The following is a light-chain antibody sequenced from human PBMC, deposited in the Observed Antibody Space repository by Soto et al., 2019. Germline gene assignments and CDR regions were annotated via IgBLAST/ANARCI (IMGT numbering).Light chain of an antibody. Sequence: EIVLTQSPGTPSLSPGERATLSCRASQSVSGNQLAWYHHIPGQAPRLLIYGASSRATGVPDRFSGSGSGADFTLSISRLEPEDFAVYYCQQYGTSPYTFGQGTKLAIK. CDR3: QQYGTSPYT. CDR2: GAS. J-gene: IGKJ2*01. V-gene: IGKV3-20*01. CDR1: QSVSGNQ.